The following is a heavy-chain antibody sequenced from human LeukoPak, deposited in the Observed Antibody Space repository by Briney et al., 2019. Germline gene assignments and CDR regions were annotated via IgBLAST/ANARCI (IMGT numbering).Heavy chain of an antibody. CDR2: ISWNSGSI. J-gene: IGHJ4*02. D-gene: IGHD2-2*02. V-gene: IGHV3-9*01. CDR1: GFTFDDYA. CDR3: AKDTNWELLYYYFDY. Sequence: GGSLRLSCAASGFTFDDYAMHWVRQAPGKGLEWVSGISWNSGSIGYADSVKGRFTISRDNAKNSLYLQMNSLRAEDTALYYCAKDTNWELLYYYFDYWGQGTLVTVSS.